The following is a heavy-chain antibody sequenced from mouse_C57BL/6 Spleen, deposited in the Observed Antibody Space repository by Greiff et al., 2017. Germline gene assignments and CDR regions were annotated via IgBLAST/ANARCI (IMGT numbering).Heavy chain of an antibody. CDR1: GYTFTSYW. J-gene: IGHJ2*01. D-gene: IGHD1-1*01. CDR2: IYPGSGST. V-gene: IGHV1-55*01. CDR3: ARWGYGSSYEVYFDY. Sequence: QVQLKQPGAELVKPGASVKMSCKASGYTFTSYWITWVKQRPGQGLEWIGDIYPGSGSTNYNEKFKSKATLTVDTSSSTAYMQLSSLTSEDSAVYYCARWGYGSSYEVYFDYWGQGTTLTVSS.